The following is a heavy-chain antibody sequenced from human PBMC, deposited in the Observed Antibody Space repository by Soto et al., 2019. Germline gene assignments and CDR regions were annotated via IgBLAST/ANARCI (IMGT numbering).Heavy chain of an antibody. CDR2: MNPNSGNT. CDR3: ATSHCSGGSCTLHY. CDR1: GYTFTSYD. V-gene: IGHV1-8*01. D-gene: IGHD2-15*01. Sequence: QVQLVQSGAEVKKPGASVKVSCKASGYTFTSYDINWVRQATGQGLEWMGWMNPNSGNTGYAQKFQGRVTMTKNTSISTAYMELSSLRSEDTAVYYCATSHCSGGSCTLHYCGQGTLVTVSS. J-gene: IGHJ4*02.